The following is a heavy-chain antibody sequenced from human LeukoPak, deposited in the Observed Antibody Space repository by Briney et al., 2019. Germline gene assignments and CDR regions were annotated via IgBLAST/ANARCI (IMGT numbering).Heavy chain of an antibody. CDR2: ISAYNGNT. J-gene: IGHJ6*03. D-gene: IGHD3-10*01. CDR1: GYTCTSYG. V-gene: IGHV1-18*01. Sequence: ASVKVSCKASGYTCTSYGISWVRQAPGQGLEWMGWISAYNGNTNYAQKLQGRVTMTTDTSTSTAYMELRSLRSDDTAVYYCARVWAKSSSGSYYYYYYYMDVWGKGTTVTVSS. CDR3: ARVWAKSSSGSYYYYYYYMDV.